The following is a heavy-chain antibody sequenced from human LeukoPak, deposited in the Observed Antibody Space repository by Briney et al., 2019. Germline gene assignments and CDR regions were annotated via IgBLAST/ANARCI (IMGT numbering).Heavy chain of an antibody. Sequence: GGSLRLSCAASEFTFSKYAMSWVRQPPGKGLEWVSAISGSGGSANYADSVKGRFTISRDNSKNTLYLQMNSLRADDTAVYYCATHAYSGYFFDYWGQGTLVTVSS. CDR1: EFTFSKYA. J-gene: IGHJ4*02. CDR3: ATHAYSGYFFDY. CDR2: ISGSGGSA. V-gene: IGHV3-23*01. D-gene: IGHD5-12*01.